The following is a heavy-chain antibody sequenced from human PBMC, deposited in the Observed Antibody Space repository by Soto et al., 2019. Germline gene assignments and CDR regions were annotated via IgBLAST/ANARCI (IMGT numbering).Heavy chain of an antibody. V-gene: IGHV3-53*01. CDR3: ARNAGPTQFYYDS. CDR2: IYAAGST. CDR1: GFTVSRHY. D-gene: IGHD4-4*01. J-gene: IGHJ4*02. Sequence: GGSLRLSCAASGFTVSRHYISWVRQAPGKGLEWVSVIYAAGSTYYADSVKGRFTISRDNSKNIVYLQMDSLRAEDTAVYYCARNAGPTQFYYDSWGQGIRVTVSS.